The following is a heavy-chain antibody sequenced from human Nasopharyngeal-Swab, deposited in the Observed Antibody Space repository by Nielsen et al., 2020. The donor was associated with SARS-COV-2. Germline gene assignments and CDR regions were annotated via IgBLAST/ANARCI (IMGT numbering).Heavy chain of an antibody. CDR3: ARGPLVANVDYYYYYMDV. CDR1: GYTFTSYY. CDR2: INPSGGST. Sequence: ASVKVSCKASGYTFTSYYMHWVRQAPGQGLEWMGIINPSGGSTSYAQKFQGRVTMTRDTSTSTVYTELSSLRSGDTAVYYCARGPLVANVDYYYYYMDVWGKGTTVTVSS. V-gene: IGHV1-46*01. D-gene: IGHD2-8*02. J-gene: IGHJ6*03.